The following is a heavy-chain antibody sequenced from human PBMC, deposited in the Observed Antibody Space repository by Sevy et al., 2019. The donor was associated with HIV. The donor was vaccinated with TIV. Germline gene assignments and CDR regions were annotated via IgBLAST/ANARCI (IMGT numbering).Heavy chain of an antibody. J-gene: IGHJ6*02. D-gene: IGHD2-21*01. CDR3: AKQGIAVIDGMDV. CDR2: ISGSGGGT. Sequence: GGSLRLSCAASGFTFSSYAMTWVRQAPGKGLEWVSGISGSGGGTYYADSVKGRFTISRDNSKNTLYLQMSSLRAEDTAVYYCAKQGIAVIDGMDVWGQGTTVTVSS. CDR1: GFTFSSYA. V-gene: IGHV3-23*01.